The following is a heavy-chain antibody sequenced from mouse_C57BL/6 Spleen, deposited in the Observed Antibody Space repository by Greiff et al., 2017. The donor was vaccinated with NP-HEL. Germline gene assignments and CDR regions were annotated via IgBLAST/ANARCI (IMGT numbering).Heavy chain of an antibody. J-gene: IGHJ3*01. D-gene: IGHD4-1*01. CDR1: GFTFSDYG. Sequence: VQLKESGGGLVKPGGSLKLSCAASGFTFSDYGMHWVRQAPEKGLEWVAYISSGSSTIYYADTVKGRFTISRDNAKNTLFLQMTSQRSEDTAMYEGAKGHDWDWFAYWGQGTLVTVSA. CDR2: ISSGSSTI. CDR3: AKGHDWDWFAY. V-gene: IGHV5-17*01.